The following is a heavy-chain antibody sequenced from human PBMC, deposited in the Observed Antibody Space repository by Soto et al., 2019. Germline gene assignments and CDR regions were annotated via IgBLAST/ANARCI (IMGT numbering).Heavy chain of an antibody. D-gene: IGHD5-18*01. CDR1: GFTFSSYA. CDR3: ARDGQYSYGTFDY. V-gene: IGHV3-30-3*01. Sequence: QVQLVESGGGVVQPGRSLRLSCAASGFTFSSYAMHWVRQAPGKGLEWVAVISYDGSNKYYADSEKGRFTISRDNSKNTLYLQMNSLRAEDTAVYYCARDGQYSYGTFDYWGQGTLVTVSS. CDR2: ISYDGSNK. J-gene: IGHJ4*02.